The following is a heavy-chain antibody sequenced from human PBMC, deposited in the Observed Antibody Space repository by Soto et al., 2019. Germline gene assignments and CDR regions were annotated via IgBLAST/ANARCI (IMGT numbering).Heavy chain of an antibody. D-gene: IGHD3-10*02. CDR3: TKFKHSTYVRYLDH. Sequence: PGESLKISCESSGYTFANYWIGWVRQVPGKGLERVAIIYSCDSRTIYSPSFQGQVTIAADKAISTAYLHCSSLKASDTAIYYCTKFKHSTYVRYLDHWGQGTTVTVSS. V-gene: IGHV5-51*01. CDR2: IYSCDSRT. J-gene: IGHJ1*01. CDR1: GYTFANYW.